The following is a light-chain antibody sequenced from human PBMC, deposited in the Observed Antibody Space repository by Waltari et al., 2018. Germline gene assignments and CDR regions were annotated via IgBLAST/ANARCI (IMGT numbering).Light chain of an antibody. J-gene: IGLJ3*02. CDR2: DVN. CDR1: SSDDGVYNF. Sequence: QSALTQPRSVSGSPRQSVTISCTGTSSDDGVYNFVSLYQQYPGKAPKLVISDVNKRPSGVPDRFSGSKSGNTASLIISGLQTEDEADYYCCSYAGYYTVFGGGTKVAVL. CDR3: CSYAGYYTV. V-gene: IGLV2-11*01.